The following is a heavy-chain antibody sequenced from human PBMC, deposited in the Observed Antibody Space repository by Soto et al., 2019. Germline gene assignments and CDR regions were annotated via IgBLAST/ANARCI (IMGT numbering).Heavy chain of an antibody. V-gene: IGHV1-69*12. CDR3: VRHCSGGSCYSDY. CDR1: GGTFSSYA. CDR2: IIPIFGTA. Sequence: QVQLVQSGAEVKKPGSSVKVSCKASGGTFSSYAISWVRQAPGQGLEWMGGIIPIFGTANYAQKFQGRVTITADESTSTGYRELSSLRSEDTAVYYCVRHCSGGSCYSDYWGQGTLVTVSS. J-gene: IGHJ4*02. D-gene: IGHD2-15*01.